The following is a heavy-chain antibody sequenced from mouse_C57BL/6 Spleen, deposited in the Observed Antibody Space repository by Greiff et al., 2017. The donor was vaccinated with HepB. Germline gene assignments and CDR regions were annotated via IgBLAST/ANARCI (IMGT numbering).Heavy chain of an antibody. J-gene: IGHJ3*01. CDR2: IHPNSGST. Sequence: QVQLQQPGAGLVKPLASLKLSCQASGYTFTSYWMHWVQQRPGQGLEWIGMIHPNSGSTNYNEKFKSKATLTVDKSSSTAYIQLSSLTSEDSAVYYYASAGYGSGYTWFPDSGQRTLVTVAA. V-gene: IGHV1-64*01. CDR3: ASAGYGSGYTWFPD. CDR1: GYTFTSYW. D-gene: IGHD3-2*02.